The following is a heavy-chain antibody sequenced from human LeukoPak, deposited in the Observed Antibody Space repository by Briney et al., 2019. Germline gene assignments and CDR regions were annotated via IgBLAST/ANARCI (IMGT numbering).Heavy chain of an antibody. V-gene: IGHV4-4*02. CDR3: ARDRYGSGSYRDY. D-gene: IGHD3-10*01. CDR1: GGSISSSNW. CDR2: IYHSGST. J-gene: IGHJ4*02. Sequence: SETLSLTCAVSGGSISSSNWWSWVRQPPGKGLEWIGEIYHSGSTNYNPSLKSRVTISVDKSKNQFSLKLSSVTAADTAVYYCARDRYGSGSYRDYWSQGTLVTVSS.